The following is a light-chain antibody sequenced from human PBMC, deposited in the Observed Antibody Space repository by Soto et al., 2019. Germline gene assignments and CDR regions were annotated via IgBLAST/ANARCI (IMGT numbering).Light chain of an antibody. V-gene: IGKV2-28*01. CDR3: MQALQTPYT. J-gene: IGKJ2*01. CDR2: LGF. CDR1: QRLLHSNGNIF. Sequence: EIVMTQYPPSLTVTPGEPASISCSSSQRLLHSNGNIFLDWYLQKPGQSPQLLIYLGFNRASGVPDRVSGSAAGTDFTLKISRVEAEDAGVYYCMQALQTPYTFGQGTKVDIK.